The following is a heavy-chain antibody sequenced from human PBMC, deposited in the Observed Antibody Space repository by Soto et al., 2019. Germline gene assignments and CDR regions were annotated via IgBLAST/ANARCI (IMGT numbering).Heavy chain of an antibody. V-gene: IGHV2-5*02. J-gene: IGHJ4*02. CDR1: GFSLTTSGVG. D-gene: IGHD3-10*01. Sequence: QITLKESGPTPVRPTQTLTLTCTFSGFSLTTSGVGVGWIRQPPGKALEWLAVIYWDDDKRYNSSLKSRLTITKDTSKNQVVLTMTNMDPVDTATYYCTHHPYYGLGSYSFDYWGQGTLVTVSS. CDR2: IYWDDDK. CDR3: THHPYYGLGSYSFDY.